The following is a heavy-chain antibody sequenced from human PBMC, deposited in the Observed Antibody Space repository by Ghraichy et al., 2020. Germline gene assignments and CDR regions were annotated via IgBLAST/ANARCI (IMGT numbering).Heavy chain of an antibody. J-gene: IGHJ4*02. Sequence: ASVKVSCKASGYTFTSYGISWVRQAPGQGLEWMGWISAYNGNTNYAQKLQGRVTMTTDTSTSTAYMELRSLRSDDTAVYYCAATRKQWLTTGGDYWGQGTLVTVSS. CDR3: AATRKQWLTTGGDY. CDR1: GYTFTSYG. D-gene: IGHD6-19*01. CDR2: ISAYNGNT. V-gene: IGHV1-18*01.